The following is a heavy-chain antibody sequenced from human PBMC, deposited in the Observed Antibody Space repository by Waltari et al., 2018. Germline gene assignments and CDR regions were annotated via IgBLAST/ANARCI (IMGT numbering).Heavy chain of an antibody. V-gene: IGHV4-38-2*01. CDR3: ARGPDTYYDFWSGYYGNWFDP. Sequence: QVQLQESGPGLVKPSETLSLTCAVSGYSISSGYYWGWIRQPPGKGLEWIGSIYHSGSTYYNPALKSRVTISVDTSKNQCSLKLSAVTAADTAVYYCARGPDTYYDFWSGYYGNWFDPWGQGTLVTVSS. J-gene: IGHJ5*02. D-gene: IGHD3-3*01. CDR2: IYHSGST. CDR1: GYSISSGYY.